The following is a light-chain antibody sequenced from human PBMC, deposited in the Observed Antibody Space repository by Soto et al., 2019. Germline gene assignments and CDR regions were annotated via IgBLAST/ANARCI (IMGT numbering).Light chain of an antibody. Sequence: AIQMTQSPSSLSASVGDRVTITCRAIQGIRNDLGWYQQKPGKAPNLLIYAASNLESGVPSRFSGSGSGTDFTLTISSLQPEDFATYYCLQDYNYPRTFGQGTKVEIK. V-gene: IGKV1-6*01. CDR3: LQDYNYPRT. J-gene: IGKJ1*01. CDR2: AAS. CDR1: QGIRND.